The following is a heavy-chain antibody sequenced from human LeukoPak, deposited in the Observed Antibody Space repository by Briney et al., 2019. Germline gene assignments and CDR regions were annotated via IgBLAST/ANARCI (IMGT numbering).Heavy chain of an antibody. CDR2: ISSSGSTI. Sequence: GGSLRLSCAASGFTFSSYILNWVRQAPGKGLEWVSYISSSGSTIYYADSVKGRFTVSRDNAENSLYLQMNSLRAEDTAIYYCVVITWDYWGQGTLVTVSS. D-gene: IGHD3-22*01. CDR1: GFTFSSYI. CDR3: VVITWDY. V-gene: IGHV3-48*04. J-gene: IGHJ4*02.